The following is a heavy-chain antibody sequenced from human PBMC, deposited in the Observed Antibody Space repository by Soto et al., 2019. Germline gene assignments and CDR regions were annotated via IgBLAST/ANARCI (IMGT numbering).Heavy chain of an antibody. CDR3: ARGIVGATYYYYGMDV. D-gene: IGHD1-26*01. V-gene: IGHV1-18*01. Sequence: VKVSCKASGYTFTSYGISWVRQAPGQGLEWMGWISAYNGNTNYAQKLQGRVTMTTDTSTSTAYMELRSLRSDDTAVYYCARGIVGATYYYYGMDVWGQGTTVTVSS. CDR2: ISAYNGNT. CDR1: GYTFTSYG. J-gene: IGHJ6*02.